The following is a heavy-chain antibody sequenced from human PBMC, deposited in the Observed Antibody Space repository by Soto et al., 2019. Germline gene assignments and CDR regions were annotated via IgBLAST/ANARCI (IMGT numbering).Heavy chain of an antibody. CDR3: ARGVCSGGSCYLGFFGDAGGGDWFDP. V-gene: IGHV4-31*03. Sequence: PSETLSLTCTVSGGSISSGGYYWSWIRQHPGKGLEWIGYIYYSGSTYYNPSLKSRVTISVDTSKNQFSLKLSSVTAADTAVYYCARGVCSGGSCYLGFFGDAGGGDWFDPWGRGTLVTVSS. D-gene: IGHD2-15*01. CDR1: GGSISSGGYY. CDR2: IYYSGST. J-gene: IGHJ5*02.